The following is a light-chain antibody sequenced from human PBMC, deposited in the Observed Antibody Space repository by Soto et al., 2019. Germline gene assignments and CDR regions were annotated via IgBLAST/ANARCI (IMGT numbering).Light chain of an antibody. CDR2: GAS. CDR1: QSVNNNF. Sequence: EIVLTQSPATLSLSPGERAALSCGASQSVNNNFFAWYQQIPGQAPRLLIYGASSMSSGLPARFSGSGSGTDFTLTISRLEPEDFAIYYCQQYGDAPQTFGQGTKLQIK. CDR3: QQYGDAPQT. J-gene: IGKJ2*01. V-gene: IGKV3-20*01.